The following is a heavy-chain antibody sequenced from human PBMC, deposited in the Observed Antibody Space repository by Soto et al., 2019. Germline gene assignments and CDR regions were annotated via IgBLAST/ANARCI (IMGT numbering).Heavy chain of an antibody. V-gene: IGHV1-18*01. D-gene: IGHD6-13*01. CDR2: ISAYNGKT. Sequence: QVQLVQSGAEVKKPGASVKVSCKASGYTFTSYGISWVRQAPGQGLEWMGWISAYNGKTNYAQKLQGRVTMNTDTSTSTAYMELRSLRSDDTAVYYCARDQSIAAAGLFTAINNWFDPWGQGTLVAVSS. CDR3: ARDQSIAAAGLFTAINNWFDP. J-gene: IGHJ5*02. CDR1: GYTFTSYG.